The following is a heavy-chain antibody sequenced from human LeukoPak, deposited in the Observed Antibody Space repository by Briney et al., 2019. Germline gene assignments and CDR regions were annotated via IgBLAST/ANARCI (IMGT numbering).Heavy chain of an antibody. Sequence: SETLSLTCTVSGGSISSYYWSWIRQPPGKGLEWIGYFYYSGSTNYNPSLKSRVTISVDTSKNQFSLKLSSVTAADTAVYYCARDGGYLHGMDVWGQGTTVTVSS. J-gene: IGHJ6*02. CDR1: GGSISSYY. V-gene: IGHV4-59*01. CDR3: ARDGGYLHGMDV. CDR2: FYYSGST. D-gene: IGHD3-16*02.